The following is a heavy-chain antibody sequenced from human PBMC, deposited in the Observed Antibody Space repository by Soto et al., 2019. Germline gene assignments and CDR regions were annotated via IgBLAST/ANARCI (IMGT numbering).Heavy chain of an antibody. V-gene: IGHV4-59*01. J-gene: IGHJ4*02. Sequence: SETLSLTCTVSGGSISSYYWSWIRQPPGKGLEWIGYIYYSGSTNYNPSLKSRVTISVDTSKNQFSLKLSSVTAADTAVYYCARERTIFGFGRGLHFDYWGQGTLVTVSS. CDR3: ARERTIFGFGRGLHFDY. CDR1: GGSISSYY. D-gene: IGHD3-3*01. CDR2: IYYSGST.